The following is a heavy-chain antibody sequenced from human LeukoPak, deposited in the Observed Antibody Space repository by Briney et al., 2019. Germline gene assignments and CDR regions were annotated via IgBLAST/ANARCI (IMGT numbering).Heavy chain of an antibody. CDR3: ARGPYGSGSYYKFDY. V-gene: IGHV1-18*01. J-gene: IGHJ4*02. CDR1: LYTLTSYG. D-gene: IGHD3-10*01. Sequence: AAVKDSRKSSLYTLTSYGISWVRQAPGQGLEWMGWISAYNGNTNYAQKLQGRVTMTTDTSTSTAYMEVRSLSPDDTAVYHCARGPYGSGSYYKFDYWGQGTLVTVSS. CDR2: ISAYNGNT.